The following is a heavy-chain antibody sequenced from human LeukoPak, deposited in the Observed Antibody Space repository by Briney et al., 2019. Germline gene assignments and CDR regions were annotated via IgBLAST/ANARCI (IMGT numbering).Heavy chain of an antibody. CDR2: IIPILGIA. J-gene: IGHJ5*02. CDR3: ARDIVVVPADKVDWFDH. V-gene: IGHV1-69*04. D-gene: IGHD2-2*01. CDR1: GGTFSNYA. Sequence: SVKVSYKASGGTFSNYAISWVRQAPGQGLEWMGRIIPILGIANYAQKFQGRVTITADKSTSTAYMELSSLRSEDTAVYYCARDIVVVPADKVDWFDHCGQGTLVTVSS.